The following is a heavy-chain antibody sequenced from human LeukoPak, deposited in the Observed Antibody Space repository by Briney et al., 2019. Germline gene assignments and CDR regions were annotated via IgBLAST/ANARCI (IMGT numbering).Heavy chain of an antibody. CDR1: GYSFTSYW. V-gene: IGHV5-51*01. Sequence: LGESLKTSCKGSGYSFTSYWIGWVRQMPGKGLELMGIIYPCYSDTRYSPSFQGQVTISADKSISTAYLQWSSLKASDTAMYYCARTRSGSYWEKYYYYYYMDVWGKGTTVTVSS. CDR3: ARTRSGSYWEKYYYYYYMDV. D-gene: IGHD3-10*01. J-gene: IGHJ6*03. CDR2: IYPCYSDT.